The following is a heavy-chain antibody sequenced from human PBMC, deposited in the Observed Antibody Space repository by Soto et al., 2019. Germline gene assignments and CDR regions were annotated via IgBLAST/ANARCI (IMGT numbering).Heavy chain of an antibody. CDR3: ARYEYGNSLYGVDV. J-gene: IGHJ6*02. V-gene: IGHV4-34*02. Sequence: QVHLQQRGAGLLKPSETLSLNCVVSGESFSGYYWSLIRQTPGMGLEWIGEVDHRGSTTYNPSLKNRASLSIDSSKNLFSLELTSVTAADTALYFCARYEYGNSLYGVDVWGQGTRVTVSS. D-gene: IGHD1-7*01. CDR1: GESFSGYY. CDR2: VDHRGST.